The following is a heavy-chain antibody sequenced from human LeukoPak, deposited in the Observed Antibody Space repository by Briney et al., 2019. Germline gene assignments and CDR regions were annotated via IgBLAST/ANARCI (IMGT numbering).Heavy chain of an antibody. V-gene: IGHV3-30*03. CDR1: GFTFSGYS. Sequence: HPGGSLRLSCAASGFTFSGYSMNWVRQAPGKGLEWVTLISYDGTKIYYADSVKGRFTISRDNSKNTLYLQMNSLRDEDTAMYYCARESGWGLPHAFDFWGQGTMITVSS. D-gene: IGHD3-3*01. CDR3: ARESGWGLPHAFDF. CDR2: ISYDGTKI. J-gene: IGHJ3*01.